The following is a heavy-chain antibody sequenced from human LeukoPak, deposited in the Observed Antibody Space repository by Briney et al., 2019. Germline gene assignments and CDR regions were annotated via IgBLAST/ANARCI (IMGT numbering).Heavy chain of an antibody. CDR1: GGSFSGYY. CDR3: ARRGIDYSSAYYYDSSGYYRA. V-gene: IGHV4-34*01. D-gene: IGHD3-22*01. J-gene: IGHJ4*02. Sequence: SETLSLTCAVYGGSFSGYYWSWIRQPPGKGLEWIGEINHSGSTNYNPSLKSRVTISVGTSKNQFSLKLSSVTAADTAVYYCARRGIDYSSAYYYDSSGYYRAWGQGTLVTVSS. CDR2: INHSGST.